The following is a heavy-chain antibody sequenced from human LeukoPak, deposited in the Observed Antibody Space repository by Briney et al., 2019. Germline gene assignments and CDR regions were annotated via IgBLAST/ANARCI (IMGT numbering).Heavy chain of an antibody. J-gene: IGHJ4*02. V-gene: IGHV4-59*11. CDR1: GGSMSGHF. CDR2: ISHTGIT. D-gene: IGHD3-16*01. Sequence: PSETLSLRCAVSGGSMSGHFWSWIRQSPEKGLEYIGYISHTGITNYNPSLKSRLTISLETSQNQFSLSLTSVTAAAPAVYYCLRGGAMATHYFDTWGQGTLVSVSS. CDR3: LRGGAMATHYFDT.